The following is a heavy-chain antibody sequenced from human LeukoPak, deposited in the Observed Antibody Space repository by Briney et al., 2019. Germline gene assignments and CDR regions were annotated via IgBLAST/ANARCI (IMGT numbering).Heavy chain of an antibody. D-gene: IGHD4-23*01. CDR1: GYTFTSYD. CDR3: ARGRLRWYRDAFDI. V-gene: IGHV1-8*01. Sequence: ASVKVSCKASGYTFTSYDINWVRQANGQGLEWMGWMNPNSGNTGYAQKFQGRVTTTRNTSISTAYMELSSLRSEKAAVYYCARGRLRWYRDAFDIWGQGTMVTVSS. CDR2: MNPNSGNT. J-gene: IGHJ3*02.